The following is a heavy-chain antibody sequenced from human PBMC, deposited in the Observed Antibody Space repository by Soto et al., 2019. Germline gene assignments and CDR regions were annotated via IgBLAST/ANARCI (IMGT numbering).Heavy chain of an antibody. V-gene: IGHV5-10-1*01. J-gene: IGHJ3*02. CDR2: IDPSDSYT. Sequence: PGESLKISCKGSGYSFTSYWISWVRQMPGKGLEWMGRIDPSDSYTNYSPSFQGHVTISADKSISTAYLQWSSLKASDTAMYYCARHGNYYDSSGPMAFDIWGQGXMVTVSS. CDR3: ARHGNYYDSSGPMAFDI. CDR1: GYSFTSYW. D-gene: IGHD3-22*01.